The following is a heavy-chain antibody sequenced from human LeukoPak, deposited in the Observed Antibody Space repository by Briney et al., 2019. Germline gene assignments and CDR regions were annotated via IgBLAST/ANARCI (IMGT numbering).Heavy chain of an antibody. CDR2: MSHGANT. D-gene: IGHD3-16*01. CDR3: ARAHLGGFDY. J-gene: IGHJ4*02. V-gene: IGHV4-39*07. CDR1: GDSVTSGPYY. Sequence: RASETLFLTCAVSGDSVTSGPYYWGWVRQPPGKELEWVATMSHGANTYKNPALKSRVAISVDTSKNQVSLNLTSVTAADTAVYYCARAHLGGFDYWGQGTLVTVSS.